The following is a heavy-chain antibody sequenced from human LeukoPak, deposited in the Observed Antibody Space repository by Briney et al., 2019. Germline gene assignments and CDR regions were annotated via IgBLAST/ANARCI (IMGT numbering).Heavy chain of an antibody. V-gene: IGHV4-39*01. CDR3: ARATYDTHGYFSYYFDY. CDR1: GVSISSSNSY. D-gene: IGHD3-22*01. CDR2: IYYSGNT. J-gene: IGHJ4*02. Sequence: SETLSLTCTVSGVSISSSNSYWGWIRQPPGKGLEWIGSIYYSGNTYYNASLKSQVSISIDTSKNQFSLRLTSVTPEDTAVYYCARATYDTHGYFSYYFDYWGQGTLVTVSS.